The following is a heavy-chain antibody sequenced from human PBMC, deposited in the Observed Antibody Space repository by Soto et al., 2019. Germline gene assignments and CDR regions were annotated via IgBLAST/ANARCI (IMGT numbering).Heavy chain of an antibody. CDR2: MNPTSGNT. D-gene: IGHD1-1*01. V-gene: IGHV1-8*01. Sequence: QVQLVQSGAEVKKPGASVKVSCNASGYTFTSYDINWVRQATGQGLEWMGWMNPTSGNTGDAQKFQGRVTMTRDTSITTAYMEMSSLRSEDTAVYYCARGKSLENWGQGTLVTVSS. J-gene: IGHJ4*02. CDR1: GYTFTSYD. CDR3: ARGKSLEN.